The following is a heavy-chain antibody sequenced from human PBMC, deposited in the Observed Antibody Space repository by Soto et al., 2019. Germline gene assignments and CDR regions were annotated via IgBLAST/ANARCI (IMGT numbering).Heavy chain of an antibody. J-gene: IGHJ5*01. CDR3: TTHEEGAPWAGGFDS. CDR1: GFRFRTRA. V-gene: IGHV3-23*01. D-gene: IGHD1-26*01. CDR2: IRPGGDST. Sequence: GGSLRLSCAASGFRFRTRAMSWVRQAPGKGLEWVASIRPGGDSTYYADSVKGRFAVSRDDSNVTLYLQMDSLRAEDTAIYYCTTHEEGAPWAGGFDSWGQGTLVTVSS.